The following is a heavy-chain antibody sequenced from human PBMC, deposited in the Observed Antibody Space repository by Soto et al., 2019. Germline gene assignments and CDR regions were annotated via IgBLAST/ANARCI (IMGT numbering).Heavy chain of an antibody. CDR2: ISAYNGNT. J-gene: IGHJ3*02. Sequence: AAVKVSCKASGYTFTSYGISWVRQAPGQGLEWMGWISAYNGNTNYAQKLQGRVTMTTDTSTSTAYMELRSLRSDDTAVYYCARDRRNLXYYDFWSGLILGDAFDIWGQGTMVTVSS. CDR3: ARDRRNLXYYDFWSGLILGDAFDI. D-gene: IGHD3-3*01. CDR1: GYTFTSYG. V-gene: IGHV1-18*04.